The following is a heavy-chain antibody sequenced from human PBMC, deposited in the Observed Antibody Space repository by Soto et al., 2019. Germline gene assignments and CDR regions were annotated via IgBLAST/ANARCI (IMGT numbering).Heavy chain of an antibody. J-gene: IGHJ4*02. D-gene: IGHD1-1*01. CDR3: ARGPSSGSFDY. CDR1: GYTFTYYT. CDR2: INADNGNT. V-gene: IGHV1-3*01. Sequence: QVQLVQSGAEVKKPGASVKVSCKASGYTFTYYTMHWLRQAPGQSLEWMGWINADNGNTYYLQKFQDRVTLTRDTSATTLYMELSSLTSEDTAVYYCARGPSSGSFDYWGQGTRVTVSS.